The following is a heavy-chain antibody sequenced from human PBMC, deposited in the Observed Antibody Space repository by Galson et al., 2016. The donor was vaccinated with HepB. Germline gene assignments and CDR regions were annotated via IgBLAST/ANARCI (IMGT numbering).Heavy chain of an antibody. Sequence: SLRLSCAASGFAFGNSGMHWVRQAPGKGLEWVAVVSYDGSKKDYVDSVKGRFTISRDNSKNTLYLQMNSLRAEETAVYYCTKDQYSATYSNAHIEHWGQGILVTVSS. CDR2: VSYDGSKK. J-gene: IGHJ4*02. D-gene: IGHD1-26*01. V-gene: IGHV3-30*18. CDR3: TKDQYSATYSNAHIEH. CDR1: GFAFGNSG.